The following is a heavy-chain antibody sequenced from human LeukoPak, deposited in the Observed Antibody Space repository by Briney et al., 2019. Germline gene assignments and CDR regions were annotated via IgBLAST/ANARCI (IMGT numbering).Heavy chain of an antibody. CDR1: GYNFTDNF. Sequence: ASVKVSCKASGYNFTDNFVHWVRQAPGQGLEWMGWINPKSGGANYAQNFHGRVTMTIDMSPSTAYMDLTRVRSDDAAVYYCARALRTDILTLDYWGQGTLVTVSS. V-gene: IGHV1-2*02. CDR2: INPKSGGA. CDR3: ARALRTDILTLDY. J-gene: IGHJ4*02. D-gene: IGHD3-9*01.